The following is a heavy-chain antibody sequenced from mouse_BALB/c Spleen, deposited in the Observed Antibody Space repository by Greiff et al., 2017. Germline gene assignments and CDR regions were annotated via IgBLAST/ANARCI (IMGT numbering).Heavy chain of an antibody. CDR3: ARELGPY. D-gene: IGHD4-1*01. J-gene: IGHJ3*01. V-gene: IGHV5-6*01. CDR2: ISSGGSYT. CDR1: GFTFSSYG. Sequence: EVHLVESGGDLVKPGGSLKLSCAASGFTFSSYGMSWVRQTPDKRLEWVATISSGGSYTYYPDSVKGRFTISRDNAKNTLYLQMSSLKSEDTAMYYCARELGPYWGQGTLVTVSA.